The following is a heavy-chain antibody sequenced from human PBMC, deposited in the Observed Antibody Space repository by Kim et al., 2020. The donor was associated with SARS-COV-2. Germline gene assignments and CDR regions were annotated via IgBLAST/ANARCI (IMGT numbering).Heavy chain of an antibody. V-gene: IGHV3-23*01. CDR2: ISDSGGGT. CDR3: AKLFSSSWYKGFDP. Sequence: GGSLRLSCAGSGFTFSSYAMTWVRQAPGKGLEWVSVISDSGGGTYFADSVKGRFTISRDNSKNTVYLQMNSLRAEDTTVYYCAKLFSSSWYKGFDPWGQGTLVTVSS. J-gene: IGHJ5*02. D-gene: IGHD6-13*01. CDR1: GFTFSSYA.